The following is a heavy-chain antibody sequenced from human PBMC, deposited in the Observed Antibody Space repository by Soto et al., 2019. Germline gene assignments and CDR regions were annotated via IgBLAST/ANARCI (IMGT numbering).Heavy chain of an antibody. V-gene: IGHV3-21*01. CDR1: GFTFSSYS. Sequence: EVQLVESGGGLVKPGGSLRLSCAASGFTFSSYSMNWVHQAPGKGLEWVSSISSSSSYIYYADSVKGRFTISRDNAKNSLYLQMNSLRAEDTAVYYCARVGQQLVRPWYFDLWGRGTLVTVSS. CDR3: ARVGQQLVRPWYFDL. J-gene: IGHJ2*01. D-gene: IGHD6-13*01. CDR2: ISSSSSYI.